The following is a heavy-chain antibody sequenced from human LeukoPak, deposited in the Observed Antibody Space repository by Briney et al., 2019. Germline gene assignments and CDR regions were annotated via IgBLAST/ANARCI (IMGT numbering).Heavy chain of an antibody. CDR1: GGTFSSYA. CDR3: ARGRVTIFMDYYYYMDV. J-gene: IGHJ6*03. Sequence: ASVKVSCKASGGTFSSYAISWVRQAPGQGLEWMGGIIPIFGTANYAQKFQGRVTITADKSTSTAYMELSSLRSEDTAVYYCARGRVTIFMDYYYYMDVWGKGTTVTVSS. V-gene: IGHV1-69*06. D-gene: IGHD3-9*01. CDR2: IIPIFGTA.